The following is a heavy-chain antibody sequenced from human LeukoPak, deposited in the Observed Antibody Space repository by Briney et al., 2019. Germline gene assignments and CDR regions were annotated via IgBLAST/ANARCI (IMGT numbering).Heavy chain of an antibody. CDR1: GFTFSNYG. J-gene: IGHJ4*02. CDR3: ATTLGSGWKFDY. D-gene: IGHD6-19*01. CDR2: ISYDGSDK. Sequence: GGSLRLSCAASGFTFSNYGMHWVRQAPGKGLEWVAVISYDGSDKYNADFVKGRFTISRDNSKNTLYLQMSSLRTEDTAVYYCATTLGSGWKFDYWGQGTLVTVSS. V-gene: IGHV3-30*03.